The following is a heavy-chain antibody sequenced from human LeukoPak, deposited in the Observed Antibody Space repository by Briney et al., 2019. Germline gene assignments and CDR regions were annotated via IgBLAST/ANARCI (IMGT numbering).Heavy chain of an antibody. CDR3: AREMRREYSSSSDLDY. Sequence: GASVKVSCKASGYTFTGYYMHWVRQAPGQGLEWMGWINPNSGGTNYAQKFQGRVTMTRDTSISTAYMELSGLRSDDTAVYYCAREMRREYSSSSDLDYWGQGALVTVSS. J-gene: IGHJ4*02. CDR2: INPNSGGT. V-gene: IGHV1-2*02. CDR1: GYTFTGYY. D-gene: IGHD6-6*01.